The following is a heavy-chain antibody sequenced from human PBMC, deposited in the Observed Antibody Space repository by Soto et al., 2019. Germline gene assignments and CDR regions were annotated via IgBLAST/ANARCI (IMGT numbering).Heavy chain of an antibody. CDR1: VGSISPNGYY. Sequence: QVQLQESGPRLVKPSETLSLTCTVSVGSISPNGYYWGWIRQPPGKGLEWIGSIYSTGSAYSNPSLRSRVTVSVDTSKSQCSRKLSSVTAAETAMYYCAIQRGYNYGDAEYWCQGILVTVSS. CDR2: IYSTGSA. D-gene: IGHD5-18*01. J-gene: IGHJ4*02. V-gene: IGHV4-39*01. CDR3: AIQRGYNYGDAEY.